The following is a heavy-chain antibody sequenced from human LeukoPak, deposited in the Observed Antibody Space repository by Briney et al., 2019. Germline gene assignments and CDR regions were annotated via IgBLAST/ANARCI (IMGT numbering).Heavy chain of an antibody. V-gene: IGHV3-23*01. CDR2: ISGRGAST. Sequence: GGSLRLSCAASGFTFSSYAMSWVRQAPGKGLEWVSAISGRGASTYYADSVRGRFTISRDNSKDTLYLQMNSLRAEDTAVYYCAKIEVYSGTYRGFFESWGQGTLVTVSS. CDR3: AKIEVYSGTYRGFFES. D-gene: IGHD1-26*01. J-gene: IGHJ4*02. CDR1: GFTFSSYA.